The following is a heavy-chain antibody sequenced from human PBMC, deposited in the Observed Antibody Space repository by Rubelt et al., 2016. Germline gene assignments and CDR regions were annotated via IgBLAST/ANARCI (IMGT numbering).Heavy chain of an antibody. V-gene: IGHV4-4*07. J-gene: IGHJ6*03. CDR3: ARGGGYNWNRNDYYYYYLDV. CDR2: IYTSGST. Sequence: ESGPGLVKPSETLSLTCTVSGGSISSYYWSWIRQPAGKGLEWIGRIYTSGSTYYNPSLKSRVTISVDTSKNQFSLKLSSVTAADTAVYYCARGGGYNWNRNDYYYYYLDVWGKGTTVTVSS. D-gene: IGHD1-20*01. CDR1: GGSISSYY.